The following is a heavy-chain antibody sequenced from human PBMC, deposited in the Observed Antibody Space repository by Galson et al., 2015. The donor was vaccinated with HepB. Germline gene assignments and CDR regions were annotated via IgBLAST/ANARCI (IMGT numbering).Heavy chain of an antibody. CDR2: ISYDGKHQ. Sequence: SLRLSCAASGFSFSSFAMHWVRQAPGKGLEWVAIISYDGKHQCYADSVRGRFTISRDISKNKLYLQMNSLSAEDTAIYYCARDPDDSNGYYMSFEYWGQGTLVTVAS. J-gene: IGHJ4*02. CDR3: ARDPDDSNGYYMSFEY. CDR1: GFSFSSFA. V-gene: IGHV3-30*04. D-gene: IGHD3-22*01.